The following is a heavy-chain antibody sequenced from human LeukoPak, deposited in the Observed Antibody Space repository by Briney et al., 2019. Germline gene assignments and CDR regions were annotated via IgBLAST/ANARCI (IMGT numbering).Heavy chain of an antibody. CDR2: IYHSGST. J-gene: IGHJ4*02. V-gene: IGHV4-30-2*01. CDR1: GGSISSGGYS. Sequence: SETLSLTCAVSGGSISSGGYSWSWLRQPPGKGLEWIGYIYHSGSTYYNPSLKSRVTISVDRSKNQFSLKLSSVTAADTAVYYCARDGNLLYCGGGSCYSGYFDYWGQGTLVTVSS. D-gene: IGHD2-15*01. CDR3: ARDGNLLYCGGGSCYSGYFDY.